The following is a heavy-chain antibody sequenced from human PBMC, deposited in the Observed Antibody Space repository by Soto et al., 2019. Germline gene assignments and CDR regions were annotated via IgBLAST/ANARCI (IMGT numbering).Heavy chain of an antibody. CDR3: ARESSGWFDP. D-gene: IGHD3-10*01. Sequence: EVQLLESGGGLVQPGGSLRLSCAASGFTFTTSTMNWVRQAPGLGLQWVAGISGGGNDTDYPDSVKGRFTVSRDNSKNTVYLQMNSLRADDTAVYYCARESSGWFDPWGQGTQVTVSP. J-gene: IGHJ5*02. CDR2: ISGGGNDT. CDR1: GFTFTTST. V-gene: IGHV3-23*01.